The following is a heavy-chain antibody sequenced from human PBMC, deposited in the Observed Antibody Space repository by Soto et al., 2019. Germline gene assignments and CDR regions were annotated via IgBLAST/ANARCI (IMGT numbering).Heavy chain of an antibody. CDR3: ARVVAVAGFFDY. CDR1: GGSISSYY. CDR2: IYYSGST. J-gene: IGHJ4*02. Sequence: SETLSLTCTVSGGSISSYYWSWIRQPPGKGLEWIGYIYYSGSTNYNPSLKSRVTISVDTSKNQFSLKLSSVTAADTAVYYCARVVAVAGFFDYWGQGTLVTVSS. V-gene: IGHV4-59*01. D-gene: IGHD6-19*01.